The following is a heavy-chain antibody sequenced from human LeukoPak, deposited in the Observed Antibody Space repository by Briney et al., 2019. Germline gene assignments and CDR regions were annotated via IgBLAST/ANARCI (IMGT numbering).Heavy chain of an antibody. CDR2: ISGYNFDT. CDR3: ARTDGTPGTRQLDY. D-gene: IGHD1-14*01. V-gene: IGHV1-18*01. CDR1: GYTFTNYG. J-gene: IGHJ4*02. Sequence: ASVKVSCKASGYTFTNYGIAWVRQAPGQGLEWMGWISGYNFDTNYAERVQGRVTMTTDTSTTTAYMELRSLRSDDTAVYYCARTDGTPGTRQLDYWGQGTLVTVSS.